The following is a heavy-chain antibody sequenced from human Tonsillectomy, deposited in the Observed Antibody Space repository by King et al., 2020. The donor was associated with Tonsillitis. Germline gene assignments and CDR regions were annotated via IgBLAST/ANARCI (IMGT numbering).Heavy chain of an antibody. V-gene: IGHV3-64*01. CDR2: ISSNGGST. J-gene: IGHJ6*02. CDR3: ARDRSGYSSGWHAYYYYGMDV. Sequence: VQLVESGGGLVQPGGSLRLSCAASGFTFSSYAMHWVRQAPGKGLEYVSAISSNGGSTYYANSVKGRFTISRDNSKNTLYLQMGSLRAEDMAVYYCARDRSGYSSGWHAYYYYGMDVWGQGTTVTVSS. CDR1: GFTFSSYA. D-gene: IGHD6-19*01.